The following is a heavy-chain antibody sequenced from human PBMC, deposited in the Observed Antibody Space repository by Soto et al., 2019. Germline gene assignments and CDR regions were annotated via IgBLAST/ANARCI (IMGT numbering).Heavy chain of an antibody. CDR1: GGSLSSGSFF. Sequence: QLQLQESGPGLVKPSETLSLTCTVSGGSLSSGSFFWGWIRQPPGKGLEWIGHIYFTGSTSYSPSLKSRVPXXXDXXKNKFSLRLTSVTAADTATYFCVRREAVAGSQFDFWGQGTLVSVSS. D-gene: IGHD6-19*01. J-gene: IGHJ4*02. CDR2: IYFTGST. CDR3: VRREAVAGSQFDF. V-gene: IGHV4-39*01.